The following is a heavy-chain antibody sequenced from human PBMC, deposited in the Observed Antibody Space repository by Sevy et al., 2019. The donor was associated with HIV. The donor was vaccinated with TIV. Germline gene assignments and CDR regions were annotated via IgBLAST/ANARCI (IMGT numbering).Heavy chain of an antibody. CDR2: ISSSSSYI. CDR3: ARGELIRGMDV. D-gene: IGHD1-7*01. Sequence: GGSLRLSCAASGFTFSSYSMNWVRQAPGKGLEWVSSISSSSSYIYYADSVKGRFTISRDNAKNSLYLQMNSLRAEDTAVYYCARGELIRGMDVWGQGTTVTVSS. CDR1: GFTFSSYS. V-gene: IGHV3-21*01. J-gene: IGHJ6*02.